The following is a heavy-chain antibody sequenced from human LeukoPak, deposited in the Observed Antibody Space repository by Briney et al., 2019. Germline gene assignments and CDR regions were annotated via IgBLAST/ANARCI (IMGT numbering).Heavy chain of an antibody. J-gene: IGHJ4*02. CDR1: GGSISSSNW. D-gene: IGHD3-10*01. Sequence: PSGTLSLTCAVSGGSISSSNWWSWIRPPPGKGLEWIGEINHSGSTNYNPSLKSRVTISVDTSKNQFSLKLSSVTAADTAVYYCARLGGPRKTYGSGNEGSAFEYWGQGTLVTVSS. CDR3: ARLGGPRKTYGSGNEGSAFEY. CDR2: INHSGST. V-gene: IGHV4-4*02.